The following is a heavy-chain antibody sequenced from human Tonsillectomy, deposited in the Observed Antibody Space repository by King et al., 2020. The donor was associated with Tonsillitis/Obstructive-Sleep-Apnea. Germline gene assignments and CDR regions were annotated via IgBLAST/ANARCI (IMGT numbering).Heavy chain of an antibody. CDR2: IYYSGST. Sequence: QLQESGPELVKPSETLSLTCTVSGGSISSYYWSWIRQPPGKGLEWIGFIYYSGSTNYNPSLNRRVTISVDTSKNPFSLKLSSVTAADTGVYYCARDMVLEAGGDALDIWGQGTMVTVSS. D-gene: IGHD2-8*01. CDR1: GGSISSYY. CDR3: ARDMVLEAGGDALDI. V-gene: IGHV4-59*01. J-gene: IGHJ3*02.